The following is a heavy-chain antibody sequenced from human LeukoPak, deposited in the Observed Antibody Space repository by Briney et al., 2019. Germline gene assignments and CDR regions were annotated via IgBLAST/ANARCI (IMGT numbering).Heavy chain of an antibody. CDR3: ERLTRGYCDRSESPNGFDP. V-gene: IGHV3-23*01. Sequence: PGGSLRLSCAASGFTFSSYAMSWVRHAPGEELEWVSAISDSGGTTYYADSVKGRFTISRDNSKNTLYLQINSLRGEDTAVYYCERLTRGYCDRSESPNGFDPWGGGGLVTVSS. J-gene: IGHJ5*02. CDR2: ISDSGGTT. D-gene: IGHD3-22*01. CDR1: GFTFSSYA.